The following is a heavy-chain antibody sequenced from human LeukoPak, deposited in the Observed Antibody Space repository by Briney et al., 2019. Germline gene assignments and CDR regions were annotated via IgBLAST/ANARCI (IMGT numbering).Heavy chain of an antibody. D-gene: IGHD3-22*01. J-gene: IGHJ4*02. CDR3: VRMSSGYSDS. V-gene: IGHV4-39*01. CDR1: GGSISSSSHY. CDR2: IFYSGNT. Sequence: SETLSLTCTVSGGSISSSSHYRGWIRQPPGKGLEWIGIIFYSGNTYYTPSLNSRLTISIDTSKNQFSLNLSSVTAADTAVYYCVRMSSGYSDSWGQGTLVTASS.